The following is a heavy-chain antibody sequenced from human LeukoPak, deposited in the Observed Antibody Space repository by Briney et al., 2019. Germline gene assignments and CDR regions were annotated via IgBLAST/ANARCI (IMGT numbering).Heavy chain of an antibody. V-gene: IGHV4-59*01. CDR2: IYYNGST. D-gene: IGHD3-9*01. CDR1: GGSISGYY. Sequence: SETLSLTCTVPGGSISGYYWSWIRQPPGKGLEWIGYIYYNGSTKYNPSFKSRVTISVDTSKNQISLKLISVTAADTAVYYCATVVRDDILTGYYIDYWGQGTLVTVSS. CDR3: ATVVRDDILTGYYIDY. J-gene: IGHJ4*02.